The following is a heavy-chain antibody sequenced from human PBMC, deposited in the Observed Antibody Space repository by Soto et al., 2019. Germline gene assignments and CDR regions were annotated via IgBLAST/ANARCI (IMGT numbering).Heavy chain of an antibody. J-gene: IGHJ6*02. D-gene: IGHD5-12*01. Sequence: SVKVSCKASGGTFSSYAISWVRQAPGQGLGWMGGIIPIFGTANYAQKFQGRVTITADESTSAAYMELSSLRSEDTAVYYCARGYTSGGYYYYGMDVWGQGTTVTVSS. V-gene: IGHV1-69*13. CDR3: ARGYTSGGYYYYGMDV. CDR1: GGTFSSYA. CDR2: IIPIFGTA.